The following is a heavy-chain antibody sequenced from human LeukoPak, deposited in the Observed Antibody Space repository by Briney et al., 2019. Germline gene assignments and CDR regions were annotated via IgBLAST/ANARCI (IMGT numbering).Heavy chain of an antibody. CDR3: AKDPSIDAFDI. J-gene: IGHJ3*02. V-gene: IGHV3-30*04. CDR2: ISYDGSNK. Sequence: GGSLRLSCAASGFTFSGYAMHWVRQAPGKGLEWVAVISYDGSNKYYADSVKGRFTISRDNSKNTLYLQMNSLRAEDTAVYYCAKDPSIDAFDIWGQGTMVTVSS. CDR1: GFTFSGYA.